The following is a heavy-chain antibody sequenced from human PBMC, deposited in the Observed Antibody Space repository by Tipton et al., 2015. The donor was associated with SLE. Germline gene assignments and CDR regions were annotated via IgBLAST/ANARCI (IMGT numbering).Heavy chain of an antibody. CDR3: ATGHFDF. J-gene: IGHJ5*01. Sequence: TLSLTCAASGFTFSSYSMNWVRQAPGKGLEWVATMHHNGSTYYNPSLRSRVAVSMDTSRNQFSLRLKSVTAADTAVYYCATGHFDFWGQGRLVTVSS. V-gene: IGHV4-38-2*01. D-gene: IGHD1-1*01. CDR1: GFTFSSYS. CDR2: MHHNGST.